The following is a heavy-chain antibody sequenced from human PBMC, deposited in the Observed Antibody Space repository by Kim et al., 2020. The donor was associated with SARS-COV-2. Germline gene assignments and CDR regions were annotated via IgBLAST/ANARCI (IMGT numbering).Heavy chain of an antibody. J-gene: IGHJ6*04. CDR2: IIPIFGTA. D-gene: IGHD2-2*01. CDR3: ARSLVPATVAGDYYYYPMDV. Sequence: SVKVSCKASGGTFSKYAISWVRQAPGQGLEWMGGIIPIFGTANYAQKFQGRVTITANEVTSTAYMELSSLTSEDTAIYYCARSLVPATVAGDYYYYPMDVWGKGTTVTVSS. CDR1: GGTFSKYA. V-gene: IGHV1-69*13.